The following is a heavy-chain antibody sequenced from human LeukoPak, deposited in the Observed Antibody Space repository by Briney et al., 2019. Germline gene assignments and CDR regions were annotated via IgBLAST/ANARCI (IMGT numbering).Heavy chain of an antibody. CDR3: AKEGLEGELIRYSSSWYHFDY. CDR2: ISWDGGST. J-gene: IGHJ4*02. Sequence: PGGSLRLSCAASGFTFSSYWMSWVRQAPGKGLEWVSLISWDGGSTYYADSVKGRFTISRDNSKNSLYLQMNSLRTEDTALYYCAKEGLEGELIRYSSSWYHFDYWGQGTLVTVSS. D-gene: IGHD6-13*01. V-gene: IGHV3-43*01. CDR1: GFTFSSYW.